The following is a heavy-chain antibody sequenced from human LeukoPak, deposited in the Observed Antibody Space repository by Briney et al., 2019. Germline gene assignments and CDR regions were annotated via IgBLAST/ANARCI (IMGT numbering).Heavy chain of an antibody. Sequence: GASVKVSCKASGYTFTSYYMHWVRQAPGQGLEWMGIINPSGGSTSYAQKFQGRVTMTRDMSTSTVYMELSSLRSEDTAVYYCARDGPPNWTSSNNWFDPWGQRTLVTVSS. CDR2: INPSGGST. CDR1: GYTFTSYY. CDR3: ARDGPPNWTSSNNWFDP. V-gene: IGHV1-46*01. D-gene: IGHD1-1*01. J-gene: IGHJ5*02.